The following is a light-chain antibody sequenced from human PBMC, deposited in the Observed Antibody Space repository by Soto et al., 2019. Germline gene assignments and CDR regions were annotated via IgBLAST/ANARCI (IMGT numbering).Light chain of an antibody. CDR3: AAWDDSLNGWV. J-gene: IGLJ3*02. CDR1: SSNIGSNT. CDR2: SNN. Sequence: QSVLTQPPSASGSPGQRFTISCSGSSSNIGSNTVNWYQQLPGTAPKLLIYSNNQRPSGVPDRFSGSKSGTSASLAISGLQSEDDADYYFAAWDDSLNGWVFGGGTKLTVL. V-gene: IGLV1-44*01.